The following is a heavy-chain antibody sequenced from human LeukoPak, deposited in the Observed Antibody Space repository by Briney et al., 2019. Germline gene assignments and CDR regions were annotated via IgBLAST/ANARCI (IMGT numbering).Heavy chain of an antibody. CDR2: IYYSGST. V-gene: IGHV4-39*01. D-gene: IGHD3-10*01. CDR3: ARQDPTMVRGVSFDY. J-gene: IGHJ4*02. Sequence: SETLSLTCTVSGGSISSSSYYWGWIRLPPGKGLEWIGSIYYSGSTYYNPSLKSRVTISVDTSKNQFSLKLSSVTAADTAVYYCARQDPTMVRGVSFDYWGQGTLVTVSS. CDR1: GGSISSSSYY.